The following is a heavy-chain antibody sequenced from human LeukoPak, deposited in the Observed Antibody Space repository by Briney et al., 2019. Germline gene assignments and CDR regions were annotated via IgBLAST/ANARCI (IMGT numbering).Heavy chain of an antibody. D-gene: IGHD2-2*02. CDR1: GGSISSYY. V-gene: IGHV4-59*08. CDR3: ARAIMGSLDP. J-gene: IGHJ5*02. CDR2: IYYSGST. Sequence: SETLSLTCTVSGGSISSYYWSWIRQPPGKGQEWIGYIYYSGSTNYNPSLKSRVTISVDTSKNQFSLKLSSVTAADTAVYYCARAIMGSLDPWGQGTLVTVSS.